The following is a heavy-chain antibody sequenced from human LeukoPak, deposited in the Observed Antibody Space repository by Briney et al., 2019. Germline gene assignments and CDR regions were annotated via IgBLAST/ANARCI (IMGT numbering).Heavy chain of an antibody. Sequence: PGGSLRLSCAASGFTFSSYAMSWVRQAPGKGLEWVSAISGSGGSTYYADSVKGRFTISRDNSKNTLYLQMNSLRAEDMAVYYCAKDLYYYDSSGYQVHWGQGTLVTVSS. D-gene: IGHD3-22*01. V-gene: IGHV3-23*01. CDR2: ISGSGGST. CDR1: GFTFSSYA. J-gene: IGHJ4*02. CDR3: AKDLYYYDSSGYQVH.